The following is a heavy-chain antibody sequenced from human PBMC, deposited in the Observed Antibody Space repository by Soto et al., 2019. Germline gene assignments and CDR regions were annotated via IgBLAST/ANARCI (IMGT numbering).Heavy chain of an antibody. CDR2: ISGSGGST. CDR1: GFTFSGSA. V-gene: IGHV3-23*01. D-gene: IGHD3-22*01. Sequence: GGSLRLSCAASGFTFSGSAIHWVRQAPGKGLEWACDISGSGGSTYYADSVKGRFTISRDNSKNTLYLQMNSLRAEDTAVYYCAKGSDPSITMIVVVSRYYYYYGMDVWGQGTTVTVSS. CDR3: AKGSDPSITMIVVVSRYYYYYGMDV. J-gene: IGHJ6*02.